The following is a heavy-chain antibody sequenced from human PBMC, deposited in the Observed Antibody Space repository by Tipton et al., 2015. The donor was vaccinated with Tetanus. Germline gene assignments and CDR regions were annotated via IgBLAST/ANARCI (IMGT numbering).Heavy chain of an antibody. CDR2: ISADGTAE. Sequence: SLRLSCEASEFTFNIHGMNWVRQAPGKGLEWLATISADGTAEHYADSVRGRFPISRDNSKNTLYLQMNSLTTEDTATYYCTRQEDGIDYWGQGTPVTVSS. D-gene: IGHD1-14*01. J-gene: IGHJ4*02. CDR3: TRQEDGIDY. V-gene: IGHV3-30*03. CDR1: EFTFNIHG.